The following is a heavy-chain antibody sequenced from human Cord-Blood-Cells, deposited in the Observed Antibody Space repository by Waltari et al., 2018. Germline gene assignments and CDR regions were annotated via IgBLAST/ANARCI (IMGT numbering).Heavy chain of an antibody. Sequence: QVQLQESGPGLVKPSQTLSLTCTLSGVSISRGSYYWGWIRQPAGKGLEWIGDIYTSGSTNYNPSLKSRVTISVDTSKNQFSLKLSSVTAADTAVYYCAREVELGFDPWGQGTLVTVSS. CDR2: IYTSGST. D-gene: IGHD1-7*01. V-gene: IGHV4-61*09. CDR1: GVSISRGSYY. CDR3: AREVELGFDP. J-gene: IGHJ5*02.